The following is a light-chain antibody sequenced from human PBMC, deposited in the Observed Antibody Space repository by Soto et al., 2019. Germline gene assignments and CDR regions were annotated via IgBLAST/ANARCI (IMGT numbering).Light chain of an antibody. CDR3: SSYTSRSTLVV. CDR1: SSDVGGYNY. J-gene: IGLJ2*01. CDR2: GVS. Sequence: QSVLTQPASVSGSPGQSITISCTGTSSDVGGYNYVSWYQHLPGKAPKLMIYGVSNRPSGVSNRFSGSKSGNTASLTISGLQAEDEADYSCSSYTSRSTLVVFGGGTKVTVL. V-gene: IGLV2-14*01.